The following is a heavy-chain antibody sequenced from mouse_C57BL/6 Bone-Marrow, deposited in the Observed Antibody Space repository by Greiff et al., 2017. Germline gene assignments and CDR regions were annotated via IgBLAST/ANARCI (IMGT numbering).Heavy chain of an antibody. J-gene: IGHJ1*01. CDR1: GYTSTDYA. Sequence: LQESGPELVRPGVSVKISCKGSGYTSTDYAMHWVKHSHAKSLEWIGVITTYSANTNFNQKFKGKATMTVDKSSTTAYLELARLTSEDSAIYYCARGLGLWYFDVWGAGTTVTVSS. D-gene: IGHD3-1*01. CDR2: ITTYSANT. CDR3: ARGLGLWYFDV. V-gene: IGHV1-67*01.